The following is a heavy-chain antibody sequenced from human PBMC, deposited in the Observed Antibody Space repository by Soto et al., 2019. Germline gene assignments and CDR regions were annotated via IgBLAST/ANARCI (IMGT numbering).Heavy chain of an antibody. CDR1: GFTVSHNY. J-gene: IGHJ4*02. V-gene: IGHV3-53*01. CDR3: ARGGDSDTWYGCDY. Sequence: EVQVVESGGGLIQPGGSLTLSCAASGFTVSHNYMSWVRQAPGKGLEWVSVIFGGGGTTYADSVKGRFTISRDISKGTVYVQMDSLRVEETGVYYCARGGDSDTWYGCDYWGQGALVTVSS. CDR2: IFGGGGT. D-gene: IGHD6-13*01.